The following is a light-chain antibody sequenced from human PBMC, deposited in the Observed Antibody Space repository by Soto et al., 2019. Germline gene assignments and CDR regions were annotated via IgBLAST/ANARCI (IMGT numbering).Light chain of an antibody. CDR3: QKYNSAPLT. V-gene: IGKV1-27*01. CDR2: AAS. Sequence: DIQMTQSPSSLSASVGDRVNITCRASQDISNSLAWYQQKAGKVPKVLIYAASILQSGVPARFSGSGSGTDFTLTISSLQPEDVATYYCQKYNSAPLTFGGGTKVEI. CDR1: QDISNS. J-gene: IGKJ4*01.